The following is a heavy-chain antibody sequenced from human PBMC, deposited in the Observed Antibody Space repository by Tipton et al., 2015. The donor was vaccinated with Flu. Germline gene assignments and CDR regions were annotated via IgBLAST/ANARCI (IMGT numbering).Heavy chain of an antibody. CDR3: ARSQAYSSSPCFDY. CDR1: VFTFSDYY. V-gene: IGHV3-11*01. CDR2: ISSSGSTI. D-gene: IGHD6-13*01. J-gene: IGHJ4*02. Sequence: SLRLSCAASVFTFSDYYMSWIRQAPGKGLEWVSYISSSGSTIYYADSVKGRFTISRDNAKNSLYLQMNSLRAEDTAVCYCARSQAYSSSPCFDYWGQGTLVTVSS.